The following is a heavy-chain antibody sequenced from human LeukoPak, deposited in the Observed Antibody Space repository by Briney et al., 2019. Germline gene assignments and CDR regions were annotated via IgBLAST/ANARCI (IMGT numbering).Heavy chain of an antibody. Sequence: GGCLTLSCAASEFTFSSYGMSWVRQAPGKGLEWVSSISGSGGSTQYADSVKGRFTISRDNSKNMIYLEMSSLRAEDTAVYYCAKERNLEIAVAGTIFDCWGQGTLVTVSS. CDR3: AKERNLEIAVAGTIFDC. V-gene: IGHV3-23*01. CDR2: ISGSGGST. CDR1: EFTFSSYG. J-gene: IGHJ4*02. D-gene: IGHD6-19*01.